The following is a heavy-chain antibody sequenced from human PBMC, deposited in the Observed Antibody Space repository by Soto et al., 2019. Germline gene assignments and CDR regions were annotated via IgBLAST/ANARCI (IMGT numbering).Heavy chain of an antibody. V-gene: IGHV1-46*03. D-gene: IGHD3-22*01. Sequence: ASVKVSCKASGYTFTGYYMHWVRQAPGQGLEWMGIIYPSGVNIGYAQKFKGRVTMTRDTSTSTVYMELSSLRSEDTAVYYCARDEIGSSGYYYIDYWGQGTLVTVSS. CDR1: GYTFTGYY. CDR3: ARDEIGSSGYYYIDY. J-gene: IGHJ4*02. CDR2: IYPSGVNI.